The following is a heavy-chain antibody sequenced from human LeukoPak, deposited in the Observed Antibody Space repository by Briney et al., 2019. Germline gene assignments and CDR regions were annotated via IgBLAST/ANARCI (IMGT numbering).Heavy chain of an antibody. Sequence: PSETLSLTCTVSGGSISSSSYYWSWIRQPPGKGLEWIGSIYYSGSTYYNPSLKSRVTISVDTSKNQFSLKLSSVTAADTAVYYCARVPYSSSSDLRNWFDPWGQGTLVTVSS. CDR1: GGSISSSSYY. D-gene: IGHD6-13*01. CDR3: ARVPYSSSSDLRNWFDP. V-gene: IGHV4-39*07. CDR2: IYYSGST. J-gene: IGHJ5*02.